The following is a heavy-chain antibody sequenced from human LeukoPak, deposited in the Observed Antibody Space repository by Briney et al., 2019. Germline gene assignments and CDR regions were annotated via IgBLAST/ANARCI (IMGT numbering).Heavy chain of an antibody. D-gene: IGHD3-22*01. CDR2: IDYSGST. CDR1: GGSISSHF. Sequence: PSETLSLTCTVSGGSISSHFWSWTRQSPEKGLEWIGHIDYSGSTNSNPSLKSRVTMSVDTSKNQFSLRLSSVTAADTAVYFCARADRSDHYSAPNAFDIWGQGTMVAVSS. J-gene: IGHJ3*02. CDR3: ARADRSDHYSAPNAFDI. V-gene: IGHV4-59*11.